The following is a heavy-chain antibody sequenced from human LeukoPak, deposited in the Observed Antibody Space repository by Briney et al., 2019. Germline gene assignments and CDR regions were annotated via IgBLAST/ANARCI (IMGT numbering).Heavy chain of an antibody. D-gene: IGHD5-18*01. CDR3: ARVFPEVTHFDY. CDR2: IYSGGST. V-gene: IGHV3-53*01. J-gene: IGHJ4*02. Sequence: GGSLRLSCAASGFTVSSNYMSWVRQAPGKGLEWVSVIYSGGSTYYADSVKGRFTIPRDNSKNTLYLQMNSLRAEDTAVYYCARVFPEVTHFDYWGQGTLVTVSS. CDR1: GFTVSSNY.